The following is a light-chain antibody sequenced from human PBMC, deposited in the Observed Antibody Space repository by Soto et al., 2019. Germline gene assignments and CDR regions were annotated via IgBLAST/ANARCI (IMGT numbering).Light chain of an antibody. CDR1: SSDVGGSNY. V-gene: IGLV2-14*01. J-gene: IGLJ2*01. CDR2: DVI. Sequence: QSALTQPASVSGSPGQSITMSCTGTSSDVGGSNYVSWYQQHPGKAPKLMIYDVINRPSGVSSRFSGSKSGITASLTISGLQAEDEADYYCSSYTSRGTVIFGGGTQLTVL. CDR3: SSYTSRGTVI.